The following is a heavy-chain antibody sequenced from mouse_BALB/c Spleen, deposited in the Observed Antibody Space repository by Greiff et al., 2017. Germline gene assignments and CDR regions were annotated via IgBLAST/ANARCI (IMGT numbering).Heavy chain of an antibody. V-gene: IGHV1-54*01. J-gene: IGHJ4*01. Sequence: QVQLKQSGAELVRPGTSVKVSCKASGYAFTNYLIEWVKQRPGQGLEWIGVINPGSGGTNYNEKFKGKATLTADKSSSTAYMQLSSLTSDDSAVYFCARGNYRYYAMDYWGQGTSVTVSS. D-gene: IGHD2-1*01. CDR3: ARGNYRYYAMDY. CDR2: INPGSGGT. CDR1: GYAFTNYL.